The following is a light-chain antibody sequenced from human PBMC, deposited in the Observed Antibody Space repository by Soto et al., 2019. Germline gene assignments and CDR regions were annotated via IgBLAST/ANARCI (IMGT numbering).Light chain of an antibody. CDR2: MVS. CDR3: QQYYRQAT. V-gene: IGKV1-5*03. J-gene: IGKJ1*01. Sequence: DIQMTQSPSTLSASVGDRVTITCRASQSITNWLAWYQQKPGKAPKPLIYMVSSLESGVPSRFSGSGGGTEFTLTISSLQPDDFATYYCQQYYRQATFGQGTKVEIK. CDR1: QSITNW.